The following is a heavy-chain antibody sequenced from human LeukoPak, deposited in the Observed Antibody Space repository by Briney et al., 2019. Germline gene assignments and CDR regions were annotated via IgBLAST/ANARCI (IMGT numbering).Heavy chain of an antibody. CDR3: AREMTGYSSSWYVFPPDY. Sequence: GGSLRLSCAASGFTFSSYDMYWVRQAPGKGLDWVAFVRYDGSQKYYADSVKGRFTLSRDNSKNTLYLQMNSLRAEDTAVYYCAREMTGYSSSWYVFPPDYWGQGTLVTVSS. CDR1: GFTFSSYD. D-gene: IGHD6-13*01. CDR2: VRYDGSQK. V-gene: IGHV3-30*02. J-gene: IGHJ4*02.